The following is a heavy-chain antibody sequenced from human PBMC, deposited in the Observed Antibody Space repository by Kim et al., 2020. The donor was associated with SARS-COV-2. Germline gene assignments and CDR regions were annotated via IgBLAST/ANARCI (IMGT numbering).Heavy chain of an antibody. J-gene: IGHJ6*02. D-gene: IGHD3-3*02. Sequence: GYAVSVKCRVTTSIDNAKNSLYLQMNSLRPEDTALYYCIKDVLAGGADVWGQGTAVIVSS. V-gene: IGHV3-9*01. CDR3: IKDVLAGGADV.